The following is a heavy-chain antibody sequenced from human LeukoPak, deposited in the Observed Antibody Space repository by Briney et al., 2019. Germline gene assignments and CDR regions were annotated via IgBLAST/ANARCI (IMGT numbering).Heavy chain of an antibody. V-gene: IGHV4-38-2*02. CDR3: ARDSTYCSSTSCYKDFDY. Sequence: SETLSLTCTVSGYSISSGYYWGWIRQPPGKGLEWIGIIYHSGSTYYNPSLKSRVTISVDTSKNQFSLKLSSVTAADTAVYYCARDSTYCSSTSCYKDFDYWGQGTLVTVSS. CDR1: GYSISSGYY. J-gene: IGHJ4*02. D-gene: IGHD2-2*02. CDR2: IYHSGST.